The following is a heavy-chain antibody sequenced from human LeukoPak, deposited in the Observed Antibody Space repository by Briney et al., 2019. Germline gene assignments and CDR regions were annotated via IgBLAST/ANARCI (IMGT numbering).Heavy chain of an antibody. CDR3: ARDER. CDR1: GFRISESW. V-gene: IGHV3-7*03. J-gene: IGHJ4*02. CDR2: MNKNGIET. Sequence: GGSLRLSCAGSGFRISESWMSWVRQVPGKGLEWVATMNKNGIETYYVDPVRGRFTFSRDVAKNSLYLQMSSLRADDTAVYYCARDERWGQGTLVTVSS.